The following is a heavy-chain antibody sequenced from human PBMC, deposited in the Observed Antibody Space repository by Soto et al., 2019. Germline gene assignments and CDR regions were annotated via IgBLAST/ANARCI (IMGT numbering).Heavy chain of an antibody. CDR2: ISAYNGNT. Sequence: GASVKVSCKASGCTFTSYGISWVRQAPGQGLEWMGWISAYNGNTNYAQKFRGRVTMTTDTSTSTVYMELRNLRSDDTAVYYCARCIQQDYYYGMDVWGQGTTVTVSS. J-gene: IGHJ6*02. D-gene: IGHD5-18*01. CDR3: ARCIQQDYYYGMDV. CDR1: GCTFTSYG. V-gene: IGHV1-18*01.